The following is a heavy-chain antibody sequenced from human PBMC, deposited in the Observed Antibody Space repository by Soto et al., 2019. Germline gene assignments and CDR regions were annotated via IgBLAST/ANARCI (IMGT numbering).Heavy chain of an antibody. J-gene: IGHJ4*02. CDR3: AREVQVHTPAFVY. V-gene: IGHV1-69*19. Sequence: QVQLVQSGAEMKKPGSSVKVSCQSSGGTFNTYAMNWVRQAPGQGPEWMGDISPMFGAANYAPKFQGRVTITADESPGTSYMQLSSLTSADTALYFCAREVQVHTPAFVYWGQGTLVTVSS. D-gene: IGHD3-10*01. CDR1: GGTFNTYA. CDR2: ISPMFGAA.